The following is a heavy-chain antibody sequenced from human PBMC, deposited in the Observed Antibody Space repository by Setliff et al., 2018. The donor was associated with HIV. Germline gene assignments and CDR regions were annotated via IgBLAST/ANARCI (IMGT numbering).Heavy chain of an antibody. CDR3: ARARTDYYDRRRRSHYYIDV. J-gene: IGHJ6*03. D-gene: IGHD3-22*01. CDR2: MNPDSRNT. V-gene: IGHV1-8*03. CDR1: GYTFTNYD. Sequence: ASVKVSCKPSGYTFTNYDINWVRQAAGQGLEWMGWMNPDSRNTGYAQRFEGSVTITWDTSISTAYMELNNVKFEDTAIYYCARARTDYYDRRRRSHYYIDVWARGATVTVSS.